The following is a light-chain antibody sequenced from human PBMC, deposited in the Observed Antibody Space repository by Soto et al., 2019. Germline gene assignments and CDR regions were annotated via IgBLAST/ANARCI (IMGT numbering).Light chain of an antibody. V-gene: IGKV3-20*01. CDR2: GAS. Sequence: EIVLTQSPGTLSLSPGERATLSCRASQSVSTSYLAWYQQKPGQAPRLLMYGASSRATGIPDRFSGSGSGTDFSLTICRLEPEDFAMYYCHQYGGSPTWTFGQGTKVEIK. J-gene: IGKJ1*01. CDR3: HQYGGSPTWT. CDR1: QSVSTSY.